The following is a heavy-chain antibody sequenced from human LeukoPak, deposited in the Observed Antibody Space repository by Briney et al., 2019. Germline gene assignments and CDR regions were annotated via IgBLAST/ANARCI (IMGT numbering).Heavy chain of an antibody. J-gene: IGHJ4*02. Sequence: SETLSLTCTVSGGSISPYYWSWIRQSPGEGLEWIGYIYSSGSANYNPSLKSRVTISVDTSKNQFSLKLSSVTAADTAVYYCARMGGYSGYATHWGQGTLVTVSS. CDR3: ARMGGYSGYATH. CDR1: GGSISPYY. CDR2: IYSSGSA. D-gene: IGHD5-12*01. V-gene: IGHV4-59*08.